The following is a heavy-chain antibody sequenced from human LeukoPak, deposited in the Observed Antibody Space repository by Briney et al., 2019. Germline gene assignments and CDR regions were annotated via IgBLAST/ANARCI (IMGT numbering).Heavy chain of an antibody. V-gene: IGHV4-59*01. CDR1: GGSISSYY. J-gene: IGHJ4*02. D-gene: IGHD3-22*01. CDR3: ARGGTNLLGDVTMIVVESSGYYFDY. CDR2: IYYSGST. Sequence: SETLSLTCTVSGGSISSYYWSWIRQPPGKGLEWIGYIYYSGSTNYNPSLKSRVTISVDTSKNQFSLKLSSVTAADTAVYYCARGGTNLLGDVTMIVVESSGYYFDYWGQGTLVTVSS.